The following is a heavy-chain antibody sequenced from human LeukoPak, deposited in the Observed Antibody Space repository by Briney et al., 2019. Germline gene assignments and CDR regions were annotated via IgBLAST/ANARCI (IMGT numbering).Heavy chain of an antibody. CDR1: GFTFSSYG. CDR2: IRYDGSNK. Sequence: PGGSLRLSCAASGFTFSSYGMHWVRQAPGKGLEWVAFIRYDGSNKYYADSVKGRFTISRDNSKNTLYLQMNSLRAEDTAVYYRAKDRNLGIAARTGGYYFDYWGQGTLVTVSS. J-gene: IGHJ4*02. D-gene: IGHD6-6*01. V-gene: IGHV3-30*02. CDR3: AKDRNLGIAARTGGYYFDY.